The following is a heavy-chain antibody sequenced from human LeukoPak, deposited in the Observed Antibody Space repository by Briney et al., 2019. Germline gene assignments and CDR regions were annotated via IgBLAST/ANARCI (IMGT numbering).Heavy chain of an antibody. CDR2: IDSSTRTI. J-gene: IGHJ4*02. CDR1: GFTFSTYS. D-gene: IGHD3-16*01. V-gene: IGHV3-48*04. CDR3: ARRVPSQVITDYFDY. Sequence: GGSLRLSCAASGFTFSTYSMNWVRQAPGRGLEWVSFIDSSTRTIFYADSVKGRFTISRDNAKNSLFLQMNSLRAEDTAVYYCARRVPSQVITDYFDYWGQGTLVTVSS.